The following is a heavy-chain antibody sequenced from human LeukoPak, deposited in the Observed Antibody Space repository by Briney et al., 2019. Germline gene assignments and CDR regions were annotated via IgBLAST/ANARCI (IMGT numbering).Heavy chain of an antibody. CDR2: IIPIFGTA. CDR3: ASDTGTTLYYYYYMDV. CDR1: GYTFTGYY. J-gene: IGHJ6*03. Sequence: SVKVSCKASGYTFTGYYMHWVRQAPGQGLEWMGGIIPIFGTANYAQKFQGRVTITADESTSTAYMELSSLRSEDTAVYYCASDTGTTLYYYYYMDVWGKGTTVTVSS. D-gene: IGHD1-7*01. V-gene: IGHV1-69*13.